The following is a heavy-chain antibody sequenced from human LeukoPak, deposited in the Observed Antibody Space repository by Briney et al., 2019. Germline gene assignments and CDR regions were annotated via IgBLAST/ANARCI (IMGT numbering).Heavy chain of an antibody. CDR2: IIPIFGTA. CDR3: ARGSEEYSSSWYNYYYYYMDV. CDR1: GGTFSSCA. D-gene: IGHD6-13*01. Sequence: ASVKVSCKXSGGTFSSCAISWVRQAPGQGLEWMGRIIPIFGTANYAQKFQGRVTITTDESTSTAYMELSSLRSEDTAVYYCARGSEEYSSSWYNYYYYYMDVWGKGTTVTVSS. J-gene: IGHJ6*03. V-gene: IGHV1-69*05.